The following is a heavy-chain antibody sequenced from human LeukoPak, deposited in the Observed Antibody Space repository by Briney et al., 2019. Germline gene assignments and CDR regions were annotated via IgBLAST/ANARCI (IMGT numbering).Heavy chain of an antibody. J-gene: IGHJ4*02. CDR2: INTNTGNP. V-gene: IGHV7-4-1*02. Sequence: GASVKVSCKASGYTFTSYAMNWVRQAPGQGLEWMGWINTNTGNPTYAQGFTGRFVFSLDTSVSTAYLQISSLKAEDTAVYYCARGDRLGYCSSTSCYMVAYFDYWGQGTLVTVSS. D-gene: IGHD2-2*02. CDR1: GYTFTSYA. CDR3: ARGDRLGYCSSTSCYMVAYFDY.